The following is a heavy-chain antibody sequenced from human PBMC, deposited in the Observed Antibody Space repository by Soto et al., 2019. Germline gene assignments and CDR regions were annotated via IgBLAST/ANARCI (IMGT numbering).Heavy chain of an antibody. CDR3: ARDKYYDSTGTFDF. J-gene: IGHJ4*02. Sequence: SETLSLTCTVSGGSITSYFWTWIRQPPGKGLEWMGYIYHRGNTNYNPSLKSRVTFSVDTSKNQFSLKLSSVTAADTAVYYCARDKYYDSTGTFDFWGQGTLVTV. CDR1: GGSITSYF. V-gene: IGHV4-59*01. CDR2: IYHRGNT. D-gene: IGHD3-22*01.